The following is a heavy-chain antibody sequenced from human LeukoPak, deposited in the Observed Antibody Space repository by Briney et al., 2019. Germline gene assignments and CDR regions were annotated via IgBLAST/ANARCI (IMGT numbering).Heavy chain of an antibody. Sequence: QPGGSLRLSCAASGFTVSSNYMSWVRQAPGKGLEWVGRTRNKANSYTTEYAASVKGRFTISRDDSKNSLYLQMNSLKTEDTAVYYCARGLRGLGYGDIYWYFDLWGRGTLVTVSS. J-gene: IGHJ2*01. D-gene: IGHD4-17*01. CDR2: TRNKANSYTT. CDR1: GFTVSSNY. V-gene: IGHV3-72*01. CDR3: ARGLRGLGYGDIYWYFDL.